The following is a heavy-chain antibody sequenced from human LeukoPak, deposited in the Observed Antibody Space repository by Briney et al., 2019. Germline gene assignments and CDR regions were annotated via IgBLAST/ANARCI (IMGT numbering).Heavy chain of an antibody. CDR1: GFAFDDFA. J-gene: IGHJ4*02. Sequence: GHPLRLSCTTSGFAFDDFAMSWVRQPAGKGLEWVGFIRRRAYGGAAEYAASVKGRFIISRDDSKCIAYLQMNSLKTEDTAVYYCSRSGLVYFDYWGQGSRVIVS. CDR3: SRSGLVYFDY. D-gene: IGHD6-25*01. V-gene: IGHV3-49*04. CDR2: IRRRAYGGAA.